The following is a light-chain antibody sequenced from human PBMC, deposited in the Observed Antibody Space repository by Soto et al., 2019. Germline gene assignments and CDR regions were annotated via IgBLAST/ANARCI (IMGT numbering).Light chain of an antibody. J-gene: IGKJ4*01. CDR1: QSISSY. V-gene: IGKV1-39*01. CDR2: AAS. Sequence: DILMTQSPSSLSASVGDRVTITCRASQSISSYLNWYQQKPGKAPKLLIYAASSLQSGVPSRFSGSGSGTDFTLTISSLQPEDFATYYCQQSYSTLPLTFGGGTKVEIK. CDR3: QQSYSTLPLT.